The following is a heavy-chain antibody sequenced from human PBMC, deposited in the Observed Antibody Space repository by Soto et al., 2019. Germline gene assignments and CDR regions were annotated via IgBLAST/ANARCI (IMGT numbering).Heavy chain of an antibody. CDR3: AREFYYDSSGIGFDS. V-gene: IGHV4-59*01. Sequence: ETLSLTCTVSGGSLSGYYWSWIRQPPGKGLEWIGDFYSSGSPHHNPSLKNRVSISEDRSKNEFSLKLSSVTAADTAIYYCAREFYYDSSGIGFDSWGHGTLVTVSS. D-gene: IGHD3-22*01. CDR1: GGSLSGYY. CDR2: FYSSGSP. J-gene: IGHJ4*01.